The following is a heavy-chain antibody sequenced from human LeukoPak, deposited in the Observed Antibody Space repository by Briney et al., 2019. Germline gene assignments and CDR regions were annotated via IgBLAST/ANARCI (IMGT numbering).Heavy chain of an antibody. Sequence: GGSLRLSCAASGFTFSSYGTHWARQAPGKGLEWVAVIAYDGTNKYYADSVKGRFTMSRDNSKNTLYLQMDSLRAEDTAVYYCTRDYRVGCTGGSCYPIDYWGQGTLVTVSS. CDR1: GFTFSSYG. CDR3: TRDYRVGCTGGSCYPIDY. D-gene: IGHD2-15*01. CDR2: IAYDGTNK. V-gene: IGHV3-30*12. J-gene: IGHJ4*02.